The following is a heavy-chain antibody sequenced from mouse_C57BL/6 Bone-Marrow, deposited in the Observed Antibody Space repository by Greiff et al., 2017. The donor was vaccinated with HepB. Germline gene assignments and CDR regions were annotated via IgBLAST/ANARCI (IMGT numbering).Heavy chain of an antibody. CDR3: ARWLLGGYAMDY. D-gene: IGHD2-3*01. V-gene: IGHV5-16*01. CDR1: GFTFSDYY. CDR2: INYDGSST. J-gene: IGHJ4*01. Sequence: EVKLVESEGGLVQPGSSMKLSCTASGFTFSDYYMAWVRQVPEKGLEWVANINYDGSSTYYLDSLKSRFIISRDNAKNILYLQMSSLKSEDTATYYCARWLLGGYAMDYWGQGTSVTVSS.